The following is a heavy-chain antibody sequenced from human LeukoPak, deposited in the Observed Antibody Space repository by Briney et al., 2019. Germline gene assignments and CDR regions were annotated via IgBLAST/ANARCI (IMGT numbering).Heavy chain of an antibody. CDR3: VKSAGFDWLSPLDAFDI. V-gene: IGHV3-64D*06. D-gene: IGHD3-9*01. CDR1: GFTFSRYA. CDR2: ISSSGGST. J-gene: IGHJ3*02. Sequence: PGGSLRLSCSASGFTFSRYAMHWVRQAPGKGLEYVSAISSSGGSTYYADSVKGRFTISRDNSKDTLYLQMSSLRAEDTTVYYCVKSAGFDWLSPLDAFDIWGQGTMVTVYS.